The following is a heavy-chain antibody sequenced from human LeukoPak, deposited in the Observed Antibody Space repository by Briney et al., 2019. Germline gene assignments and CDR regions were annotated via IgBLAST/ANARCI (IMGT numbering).Heavy chain of an antibody. CDR3: ATESNWNDFDY. V-gene: IGHV3-23*01. CDR2: ISGSGGNT. Sequence: GGSLRLSCAASGVTLSTYAMSWARQAPGKGLEWVSGISGSGGNTNYADSVKGRFTISRDNSKNTLYLQMNNLRAEDTAVYYCATESNWNDFDYWGQGTLVTVSS. CDR1: GVTLSTYA. J-gene: IGHJ4*02. D-gene: IGHD1-1*01.